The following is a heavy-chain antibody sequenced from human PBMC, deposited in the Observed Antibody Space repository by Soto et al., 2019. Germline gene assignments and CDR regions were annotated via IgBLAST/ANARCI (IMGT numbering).Heavy chain of an antibody. D-gene: IGHD3-10*01. Sequence: SETLSLTCALYGGSVNGYYWSWIRQPPGKGLEWIGEINHTGISNYNPSLKSRVTISVDRSKNQFTLQLSSVTAADTAVYYCASSYGNDRYTYWGQGTQVSVSS. CDR3: ASSYGNDRYTY. V-gene: IGHV4-34*01. CDR2: INHTGIS. J-gene: IGHJ4*02. CDR1: GGSVNGYY.